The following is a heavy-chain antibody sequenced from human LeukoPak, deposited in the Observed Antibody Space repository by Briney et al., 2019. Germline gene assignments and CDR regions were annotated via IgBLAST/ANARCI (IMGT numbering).Heavy chain of an antibody. CDR1: GFTFSSYG. CDR2: ISYDGSNK. J-gene: IGHJ4*02. V-gene: IGHV3-30*18. D-gene: IGHD3-10*01. CDR3: AKEDAMVREGSPLDY. Sequence: GRSLRLSCAASGFTFSSYGMHWVRQAPGKGLEWVAVISYDGSNKYYADSVKGRFTISRDNSKNTLYLQMNSLRAEDTAVYYCAKEDAMVREGSPLDYWGQGTLVTVSS.